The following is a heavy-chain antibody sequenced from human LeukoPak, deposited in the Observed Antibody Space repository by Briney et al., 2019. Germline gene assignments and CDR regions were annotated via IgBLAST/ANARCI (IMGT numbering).Heavy chain of an antibody. CDR1: GGSISSYY. V-gene: IGHV4-59*01. Sequence: SETLSLTCTVSGGSISSYYWSWIRQPPGKGLEWIGYIYYSGSTNYNPSLKSRVTISVDTSKNQFSLRLSSVTAADTAVYYCARVGYYDSSGYYVPRFYFDYWGQGTLVTVSS. CDR3: ARVGYYDSSGYYVPRFYFDY. D-gene: IGHD3-22*01. J-gene: IGHJ4*02. CDR2: IYYSGST.